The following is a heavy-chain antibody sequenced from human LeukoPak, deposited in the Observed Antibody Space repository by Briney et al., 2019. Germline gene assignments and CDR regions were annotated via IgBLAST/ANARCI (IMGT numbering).Heavy chain of an antibody. Sequence: GASVKVSCKASGYTFTSYGISWVRQAPGQGLEWMGWISAYNGNTNYAQKFQGRVTMTRDTSISTAYMELSRLRSDDTAVYYCARDPSWYGDYWGQGTLVTVSS. CDR1: GYTFTSYG. CDR2: ISAYNGNT. CDR3: ARDPSWYGDY. J-gene: IGHJ4*02. D-gene: IGHD6-13*01. V-gene: IGHV1-18*01.